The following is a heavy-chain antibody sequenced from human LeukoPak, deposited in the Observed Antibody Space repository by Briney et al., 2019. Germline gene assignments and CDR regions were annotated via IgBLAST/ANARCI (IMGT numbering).Heavy chain of an antibody. Sequence: PGGSLRLSCAASGFTFSSYSMNWVRQAPGKGLEWVSSISSSSSYIYYADSVKGRFTISRDNAKNSLYLQMNSLRAEDTAVYYCASAVVVAAVGGGFGYWGQGTLVTVSS. V-gene: IGHV3-21*01. D-gene: IGHD2-15*01. CDR2: ISSSSSYI. CDR3: ASAVVVAAVGGGFGY. J-gene: IGHJ4*02. CDR1: GFTFSSYS.